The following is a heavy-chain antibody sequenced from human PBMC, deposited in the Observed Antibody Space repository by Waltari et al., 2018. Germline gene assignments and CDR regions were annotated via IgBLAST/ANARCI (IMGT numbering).Heavy chain of an antibody. Sequence: QVQLQESGPGLVQPSDTLSLTCTVSGGSISSYYWSWIRQPPGKGLEGIGYIYYSGSTNYNPSLKSRVTISVDTSKNQFSLKLSSVTAADTAVYYCARYKVATWYFDYWGQGTLVTVSS. CDR3: ARYKVATWYFDY. CDR1: GGSISSYY. D-gene: IGHD5-12*01. CDR2: IYYSGST. V-gene: IGHV4-59*01. J-gene: IGHJ4*02.